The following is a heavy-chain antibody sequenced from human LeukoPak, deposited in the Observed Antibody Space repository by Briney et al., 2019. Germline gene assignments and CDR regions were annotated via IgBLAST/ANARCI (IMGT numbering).Heavy chain of an antibody. Sequence: SETLSLTCAVYGGSFSGYYWSWIRQPPGKGLEWIGEINHTGSINYNPSLKSRVSISLDTSKKQFSLKLASGTAADTAVYYCARTRRRLGNAFDIWGQGTMVIVSS. J-gene: IGHJ3*02. D-gene: IGHD3-9*01. CDR3: ARTRRRLGNAFDI. V-gene: IGHV4-34*01. CDR1: GGSFSGYY. CDR2: INHTGSI.